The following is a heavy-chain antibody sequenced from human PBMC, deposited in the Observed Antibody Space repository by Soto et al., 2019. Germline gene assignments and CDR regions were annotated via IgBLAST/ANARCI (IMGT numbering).Heavy chain of an antibody. CDR2: IWYDGSNK. D-gene: IGHD5-18*01. Sequence: PGGSLRLSCAASGFTFSSYGMHWVRQAPGKGLEWVAVIWYDGSNKYYADSVKGRFTISRDNSKNTLYLQMNSLRAEDTAVYYCARDAGYSYGLSYFDYWGQGTLVTVSS. V-gene: IGHV3-33*01. CDR1: GFTFSSYG. CDR3: ARDAGYSYGLSYFDY. J-gene: IGHJ4*02.